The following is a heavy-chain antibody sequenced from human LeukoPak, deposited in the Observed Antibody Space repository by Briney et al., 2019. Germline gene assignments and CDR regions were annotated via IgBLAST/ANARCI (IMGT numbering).Heavy chain of an antibody. J-gene: IGHJ4*02. CDR1: GYTFTGYY. D-gene: IGHD6-19*01. CDR3: ASPPGIAVAGDEYYFDY. V-gene: IGHV1-2*02. Sequence: ASVKVSCKASGYTFTGYYMHWVRQAPGQGLEWMGWINPNSGGTNYAQKFQGRVTMTRDTSISTAYMELSRLRSDDTAVYYCASPPGIAVAGDEYYFDYWGQGTLVTVSS. CDR2: INPNSGGT.